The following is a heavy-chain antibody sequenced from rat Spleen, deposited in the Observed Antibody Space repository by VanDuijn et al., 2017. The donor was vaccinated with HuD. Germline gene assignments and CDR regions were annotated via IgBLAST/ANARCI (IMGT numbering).Heavy chain of an antibody. D-gene: IGHD1-5*01. Sequence: EVQLVESGGGLVQPGRSLKLSCAASGFTFSNYGMHWIRQAPTKGLEWVASISPSGGSTYYRDSVKGRFTISRDNAKSTLYLQMDSLRSEDTATYYCARGTYRYYYVMDAWGQGASVTVSS. J-gene: IGHJ4*01. CDR2: ISPSGGST. CDR3: ARGTYRYYYVMDA. CDR1: GFTFSNYG. V-gene: IGHV5-19*01.